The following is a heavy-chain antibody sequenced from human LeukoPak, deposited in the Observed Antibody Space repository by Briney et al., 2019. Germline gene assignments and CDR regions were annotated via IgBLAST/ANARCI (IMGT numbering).Heavy chain of an antibody. J-gene: IGHJ4*02. Sequence: PSETLSLTCAVYGGSFSGYYWSWIRQPPGKGLEWIGEINHSGSTNYNPSLKSRVTISVDTSKNQFSLKLSSVTAGDTAVYYCARSLRYFDKYYFDYWGQGTLVTVSS. V-gene: IGHV4-34*01. CDR1: GGSFSGYY. CDR3: ARSLRYFDKYYFDY. D-gene: IGHD3-9*01. CDR2: INHSGST.